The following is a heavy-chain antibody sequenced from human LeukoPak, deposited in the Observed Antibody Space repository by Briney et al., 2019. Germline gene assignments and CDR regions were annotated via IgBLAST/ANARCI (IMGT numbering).Heavy chain of an antibody. J-gene: IGHJ4*02. V-gene: IGHV6-1*01. CDR2: TYYRSKWYK. CDR3: VRDWFGWYFDF. Sequence: SQTLSLTCAISGDSVSSNISAWVWITQSPSRGLEWLGRTYYRSKWYKEYALSVKSRITINPHTSRNQFSLQLTSMTPEDTAVYYCVRDWFGWYFDFWGQGILVTVSS. D-gene: IGHD3-10*01. CDR1: GDSVSSNISA.